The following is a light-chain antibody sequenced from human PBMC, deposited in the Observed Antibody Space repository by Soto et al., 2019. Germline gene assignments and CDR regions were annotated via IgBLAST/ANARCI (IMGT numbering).Light chain of an antibody. CDR1: QSVSTSF. CDR3: QQYGNSIPIT. Sequence: EVVLTQSPGTLSLSPGARATLSCRASQSVSTSFLAWYQQKPGQAPRLLIYGAFSRATGIPDRFSGSGSGTDFTLTISRLEPEDFAVYYCQQYGNSIPITFGQGTRLEIK. V-gene: IGKV3-20*01. J-gene: IGKJ5*01. CDR2: GAF.